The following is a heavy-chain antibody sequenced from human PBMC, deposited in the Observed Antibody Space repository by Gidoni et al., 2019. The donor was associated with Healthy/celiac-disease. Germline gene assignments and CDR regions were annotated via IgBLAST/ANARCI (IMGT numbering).Heavy chain of an antibody. V-gene: IGHV3-23*01. Sequence: EVQLLESGGGLVQHGGSLRLSCAASGFTFSSYAMGWVRQAPGKGLEWVSAISGSGGSTYYADSVKGRFTISRDNSKNTLYLQMNSLRAEDTAVYYCAKEPTGYYGGGVDYWGQGTLVTVSS. CDR2: ISGSGGST. CDR3: AKEPTGYYGGGVDY. D-gene: IGHD3-9*01. CDR1: GFTFSSYA. J-gene: IGHJ4*02.